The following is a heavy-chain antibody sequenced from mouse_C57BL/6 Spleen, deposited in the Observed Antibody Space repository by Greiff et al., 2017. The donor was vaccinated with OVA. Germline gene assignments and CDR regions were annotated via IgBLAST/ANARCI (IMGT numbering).Heavy chain of an antibody. D-gene: IGHD2-4*01. CDR2: IYPGDGDT. Sequence: QVQLQQSGAELVKPGASVKISCKASGYAFSSYWMNWVKQRHGKGLEWIGQIYPGDGDTNYNGKFKGKATLTADKSSSTAYMQLSSLTSEDSAVYFCARGGDYDGLWFAYWGQGTLVTVSA. J-gene: IGHJ3*01. V-gene: IGHV1-80*01. CDR1: GYAFSSYW. CDR3: ARGGDYDGLWFAY.